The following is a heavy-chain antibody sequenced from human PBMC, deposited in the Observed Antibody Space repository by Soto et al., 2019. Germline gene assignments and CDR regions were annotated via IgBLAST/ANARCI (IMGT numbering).Heavy chain of an antibody. Sequence: ASVKVSCKASGGTFSSYAISWVRQAPGQGLEWMGGIIPIFGTANYAQKFQGRVTITADESTSTAYMELSSLRSEDTAVYYCARYSTHRVHWFDPWGQGTLVTVSS. CDR1: GGTFSSYA. J-gene: IGHJ5*02. V-gene: IGHV1-69*13. CDR3: ARYSTHRVHWFDP. D-gene: IGHD2-15*01. CDR2: IIPIFGTA.